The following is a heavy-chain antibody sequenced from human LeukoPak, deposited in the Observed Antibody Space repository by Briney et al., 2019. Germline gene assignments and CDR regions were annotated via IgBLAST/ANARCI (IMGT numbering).Heavy chain of an antibody. D-gene: IGHD5-18*01. CDR3: ARAGYSYGEPYFDY. V-gene: IGHV4-59*08. J-gene: IGHJ4*02. Sequence: SETLSLTCAVYGGSFSGYYWSWIRQPPGKGLEWIGYIYYSGSTNYNPSLKSRVTISVDTSKNQFSLKLSSVTAADTAVYYCARAGYSYGEPYFDYWGQGTLVTVSS. CDR1: GGSFSGYY. CDR2: IYYSGST.